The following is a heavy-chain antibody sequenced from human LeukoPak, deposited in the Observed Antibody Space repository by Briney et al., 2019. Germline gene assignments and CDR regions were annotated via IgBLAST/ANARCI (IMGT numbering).Heavy chain of an antibody. J-gene: IGHJ4*02. CDR1: GFTVSSNY. CDR2: IYSGGST. V-gene: IGHV3-53*01. D-gene: IGHD4-11*01. Sequence: RGSLRLSCAASGFTVSSNYMSWVRQAPGKGLEWVSVIYSGGSTYYADSVKGRFTISRDNSKNTLYPQMNSLRAEDTAVYYCARAGTTGDFDYWGQGTLVTVSS. CDR3: ARAGTTGDFDY.